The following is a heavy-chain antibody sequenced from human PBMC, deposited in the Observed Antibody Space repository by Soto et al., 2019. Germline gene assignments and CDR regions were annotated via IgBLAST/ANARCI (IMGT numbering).Heavy chain of an antibody. Sequence: QVQLVESGGGVVQPGRSLRLSCAASGFTFSSYAMHWVRQAPGKGLEWVAVISCDGSNKYYADSVKGRFTISRDNSKNTLYLQMNSLRAEDTAVYYCARGRKISSTSVLEGWFDPWGQGTLVTVSS. CDR3: ARGRKISSTSVLEGWFDP. J-gene: IGHJ5*02. CDR2: ISCDGSNK. D-gene: IGHD2-2*01. CDR1: GFTFSSYA. V-gene: IGHV3-30-3*01.